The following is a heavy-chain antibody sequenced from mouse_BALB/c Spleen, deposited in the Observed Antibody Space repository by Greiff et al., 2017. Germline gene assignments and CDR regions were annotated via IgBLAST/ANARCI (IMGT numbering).Heavy chain of an antibody. Sequence: DVKLVESGGGLVKLGGSLKLSCAASGFTFSSYYMSWVRQTPEKRLELVAAINSNGGSTYYPDTVKGRFTISRDNAKNTLYLQMSSLKSEDTALYYCARQGHIYYGNFYYFDYWGQGTTLTVSS. CDR1: GFTFSSYY. D-gene: IGHD2-1*01. CDR3: ARQGHIYYGNFYYFDY. J-gene: IGHJ2*01. V-gene: IGHV5-6-2*01. CDR2: INSNGGST.